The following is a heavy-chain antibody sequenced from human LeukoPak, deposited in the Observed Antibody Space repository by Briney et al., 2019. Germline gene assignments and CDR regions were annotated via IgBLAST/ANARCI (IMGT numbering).Heavy chain of an antibody. CDR2: IYYSGST. V-gene: IGHV4-39*01. Sequence: SGTLSLTCTVSGGSISGSSYYWGWIRQPPGKGLEWIGSIYYSGSTYYNPSPNSRVTISVDTSKNQFSLKLSSVTAADTAVYYCARQVVGATFDAFDIWGQGTMVTVSS. J-gene: IGHJ3*02. CDR1: GGSISGSSYY. D-gene: IGHD1-26*01. CDR3: ARQVVGATFDAFDI.